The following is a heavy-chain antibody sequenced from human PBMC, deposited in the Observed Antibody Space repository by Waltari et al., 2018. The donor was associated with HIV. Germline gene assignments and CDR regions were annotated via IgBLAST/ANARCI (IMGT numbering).Heavy chain of an antibody. CDR1: GGSISSTSYY. J-gene: IGHJ4*02. V-gene: IGHV4-39*07. D-gene: IGHD6-13*01. Sequence: QLQLPEPGPGLVKPLETPSLTCTGPGGSISSTSYYWGRIRQPPGKGLEWIGGIHDSGSTSHNPSHKRQSNISLDKSKNQFSLKLNSVTAADTAVYYCARDRGSSSWFYYWGQGTLVTVSS. CDR2: IHDSGST. CDR3: ARDRGSSSWFYY.